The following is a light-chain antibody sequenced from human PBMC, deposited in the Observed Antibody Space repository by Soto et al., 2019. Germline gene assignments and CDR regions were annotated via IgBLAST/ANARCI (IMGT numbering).Light chain of an antibody. CDR1: QGISSW. CDR3: QQYDNLPWT. V-gene: IGKV1-33*01. J-gene: IGKJ1*01. Sequence: DIQMTQSPSSVSASVGDRVTISCRASQGISSWLAWYQQKPGEAPKLLIYDASNLETGVPSRFSGSGSGTDFTFTISSLQPEDIATYYCQQYDNLPWTFGQGTKVELK. CDR2: DAS.